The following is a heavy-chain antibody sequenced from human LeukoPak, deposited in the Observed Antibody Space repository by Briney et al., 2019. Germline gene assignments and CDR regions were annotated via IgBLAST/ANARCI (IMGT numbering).Heavy chain of an antibody. CDR1: GFTFKTHA. D-gene: IGHD3-22*01. CDR2: ISSSSSTI. J-gene: IGHJ4*02. Sequence: GGSLRLSCAASGFTFKTHAMNWVRQAPGKGLEWVSYISSSSSTIYYADSVKGRFTISRDNAKNSLYLQMNSLRAEDTAVYYCARGAYYYEDWGQGTLVTVSS. V-gene: IGHV3-48*01. CDR3: ARGAYYYED.